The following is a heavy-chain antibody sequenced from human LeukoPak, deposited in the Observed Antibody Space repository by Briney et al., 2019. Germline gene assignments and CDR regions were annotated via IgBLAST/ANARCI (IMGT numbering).Heavy chain of an antibody. CDR1: GFTFSSYW. V-gene: IGHV3-7*01. Sequence: GGPLRLSCAASGFTFSSYWMTWVRQAPGKGLEWVANVNQDGSKNFYVDSVKGRFTISRDNAKNALYLQMNSLRAEDTGVYFCARGQTLTFWGQGTLVTASS. CDR2: VNQDGSKN. CDR3: ARGQTLTF. J-gene: IGHJ4*02.